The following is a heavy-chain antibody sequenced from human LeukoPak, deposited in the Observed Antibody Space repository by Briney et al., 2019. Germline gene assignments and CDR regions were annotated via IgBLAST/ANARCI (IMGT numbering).Heavy chain of an antibody. J-gene: IGHJ4*02. Sequence: ASVKVSCKASGYTFTSYGISWVRQAPGQGLEWMGWISGYNGNTNYAQKLQGRVTMTTDTSTSTAYMELRSLRSDDTAVYYCARVRYDSSGYPTPYYFDYWGQGTLVTVSS. CDR2: ISGYNGNT. CDR1: GYTFTSYG. D-gene: IGHD3-22*01. V-gene: IGHV1-18*01. CDR3: ARVRYDSSGYPTPYYFDY.